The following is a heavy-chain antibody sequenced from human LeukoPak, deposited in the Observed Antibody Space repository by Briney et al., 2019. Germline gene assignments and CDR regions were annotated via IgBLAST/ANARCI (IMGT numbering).Heavy chain of an antibody. CDR3: ARDIPRGATHLDY. CDR1: GFIYSSYW. D-gene: IGHD1-26*01. Sequence: GGSLRLSCAASGFIYSSYWMSWVRQTPGKGLEWVAKIKQDGSEKYYVDSVKGRFTISRENAKNSLYLQMNILRVEDTAVYYCARDIPRGATHLDYWGQGTLVTVSA. V-gene: IGHV3-7*01. CDR2: IKQDGSEK. J-gene: IGHJ4*02.